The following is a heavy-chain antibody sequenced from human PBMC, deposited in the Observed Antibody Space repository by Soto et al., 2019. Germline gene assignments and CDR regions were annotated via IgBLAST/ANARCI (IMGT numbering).Heavy chain of an antibody. CDR2: IDPSDSYT. CDR3: ARVGITIFGVVSYYYYGMDV. D-gene: IGHD3-3*01. Sequence: GESLKISCKGSGYSFTSYWISWVRQMPGKGLEWMGRIDPSDSYTNYSPSFQGHVTISADKSISTAYLQWSSLKASDTAMYYCARVGITIFGVVSYYYYGMDVWGQGTTVTVSS. CDR1: GYSFTSYW. V-gene: IGHV5-10-1*01. J-gene: IGHJ6*02.